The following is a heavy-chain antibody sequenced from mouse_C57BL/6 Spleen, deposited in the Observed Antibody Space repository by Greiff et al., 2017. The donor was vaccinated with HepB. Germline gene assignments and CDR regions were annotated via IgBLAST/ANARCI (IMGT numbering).Heavy chain of an antibody. J-gene: IGHJ3*01. CDR1: GYTFTSYW. CDR2: IDPSDSET. V-gene: IGHV1-52*01. Sequence: QVQLQQPGAELVRPGSSVKLSCKASGYTFTSYWMQWVKQRPIQGLEWIGNIDPSDSETHYNQKFKDKATLTVDKSSSTAYMQLSSLTSEDSAVYYCAIWISPSGFDYWGQGTLVTVSA. D-gene: IGHD1-1*02. CDR3: AIWISPSGFDY.